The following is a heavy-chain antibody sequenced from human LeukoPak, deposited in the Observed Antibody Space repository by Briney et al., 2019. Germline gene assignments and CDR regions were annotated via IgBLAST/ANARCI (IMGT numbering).Heavy chain of an antibody. D-gene: IGHD2-15*01. CDR3: ARDFCDGGGSYVASEYMDV. Sequence: ASVKVSCKASGYPFTGYYMHWVRQAPGQGLEWMGRINPNSGGTNYAQKFQGRVTMTRDTSISTAYMELSRLRSDDTAVYYCARDFCDGGGSYVASEYMDVWGKGTTVTVSS. CDR1: GYPFTGYY. CDR2: INPNSGGT. J-gene: IGHJ6*03. V-gene: IGHV1-2*06.